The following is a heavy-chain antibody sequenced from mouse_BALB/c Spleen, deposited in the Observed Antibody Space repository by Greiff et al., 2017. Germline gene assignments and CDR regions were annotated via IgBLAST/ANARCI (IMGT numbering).Heavy chain of an antibody. CDR1: GYAFTNYL. D-gene: IGHD2-1*01. Sequence: QVQLQQSGAELVRPGTSVKVSCKASGYAFTNYLIEWVKQRPGPGLEWIGVINPGSGGTNYNEKFRGKATLTADKSSSTAYMQLSSLTSDDSAVYFCARAEDYGIVAWFAYWGKGTLVTVSA. CDR3: ARAEDYGIVAWFAY. J-gene: IGHJ3*01. V-gene: IGHV1-54*01. CDR2: INPGSGGT.